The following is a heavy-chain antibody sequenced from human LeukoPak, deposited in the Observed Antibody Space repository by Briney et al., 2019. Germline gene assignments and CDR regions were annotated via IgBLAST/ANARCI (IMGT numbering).Heavy chain of an antibody. V-gene: IGHV4-39*01. CDR1: GGSISSSSYY. CDR3: ARNIAVAGRGDYMDV. CDR2: KYYSGSI. Sequence: SETLSLTCTVSGGSISSSSYYWGWIRQPPGKGLEWIGSKYYSGSIYYNPSLKNRVTISVDTSKNQFSLKLSSVTAADTAVYYCARNIAVAGRGDYMDVWGKGTTVTISS. J-gene: IGHJ6*03. D-gene: IGHD6-19*01.